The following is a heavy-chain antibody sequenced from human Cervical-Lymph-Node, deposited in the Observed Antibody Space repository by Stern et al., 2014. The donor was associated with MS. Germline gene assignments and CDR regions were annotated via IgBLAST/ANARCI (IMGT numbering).Heavy chain of an antibody. Sequence: QVQLEESGGGVVQPGRSLRLSCAASGLIFNYYGMYWVRQAPGKGLQWVAVISNDGSTRDYADSVKGRFTISRDNSKNTVFLQMNSLRVEDTGVYYCASRYDYGDYIYWGQGTLVTVSS. J-gene: IGHJ4*02. CDR1: GLIFNYYG. V-gene: IGHV3-30*03. CDR2: ISNDGSTR. CDR3: ASRYDYGDYIY. D-gene: IGHD4-17*01.